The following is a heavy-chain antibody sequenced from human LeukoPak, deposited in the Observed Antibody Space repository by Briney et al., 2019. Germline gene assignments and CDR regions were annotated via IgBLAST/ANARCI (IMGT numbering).Heavy chain of an antibody. CDR3: ARVSTFFGFDP. CDR1: GYTFTSYD. Sequence: GASVKVSCKASGYTFTSYDINWVRQATGQGLEWMGWMNPNRGNTGYAQKFQGRVTMTRNTSISTAYMELSGLRSESTAVYYGARVSTFFGFDPWGQGTLVTVSS. D-gene: IGHD3-3*01. J-gene: IGHJ5*02. V-gene: IGHV1-8*01. CDR2: MNPNRGNT.